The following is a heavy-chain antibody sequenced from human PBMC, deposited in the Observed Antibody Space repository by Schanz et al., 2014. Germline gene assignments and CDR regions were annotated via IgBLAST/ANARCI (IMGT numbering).Heavy chain of an antibody. CDR3: AKDESGGVYEIDF. CDR2: IKQDESER. CDR1: GFTFSTYW. J-gene: IGHJ4*02. V-gene: IGHV3-7*01. Sequence: EVQLVESGGGLVQPGGSLRLSCAASGFTFSTYWMSWVRQAPGKGLEWVANIKQDESERSYVDSVKGRFTISRDNAKNSLYLQMNSLTVEDTALYYCAKDESGGVYEIDFWGQGTLVTVSS. D-gene: IGHD3-16*01.